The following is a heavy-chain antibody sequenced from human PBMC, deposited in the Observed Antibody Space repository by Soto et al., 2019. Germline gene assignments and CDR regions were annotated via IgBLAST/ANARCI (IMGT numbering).Heavy chain of an antibody. J-gene: IGHJ6*03. Sequence: ASVKVSCKASGYTFTSYGISWVRQAPGQGLEWMGWISAYNGNTNYAQKLQGRVTMTTDTSTSTAYMELRSLRSDDTAVYYCARLANDYGDYHPGPEHYYYYMDVWGKGTTVTVSS. V-gene: IGHV1-18*01. CDR2: ISAYNGNT. D-gene: IGHD4-17*01. CDR3: ARLANDYGDYHPGPEHYYYYMDV. CDR1: GYTFTSYG.